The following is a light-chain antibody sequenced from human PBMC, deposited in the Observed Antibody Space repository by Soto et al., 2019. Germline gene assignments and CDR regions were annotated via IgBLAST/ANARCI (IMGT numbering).Light chain of an antibody. CDR3: SSYTSSSTLAYV. Sequence: QSALTQPASVSASPGQSITLSCTGTSSDVGDSKYVSWYQQHPGKAPKLMIYEVSNRPSGISNRFSGSKSGSTASLTISGLQAEDEADYYCSSYTSSSTLAYVFGTGTKVTVL. CDR1: SSDVGDSKY. V-gene: IGLV2-14*01. CDR2: EVS. J-gene: IGLJ1*01.